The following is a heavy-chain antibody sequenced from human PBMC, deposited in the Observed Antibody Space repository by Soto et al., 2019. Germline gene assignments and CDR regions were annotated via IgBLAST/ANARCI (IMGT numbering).Heavy chain of an antibody. CDR3: ARDIEGRVGATRAGNWFDP. D-gene: IGHD1-26*01. V-gene: IGHV4-30-4*01. CDR1: GGSISSGDYY. CDR2: IYYSGST. J-gene: IGHJ5*02. Sequence: PSETLSLTCTVSGGSISSGDYYWSWIRQPPGKGLEWIGYIYYSGSTYYNPSLKSRVTISVDTSKNQFSLKLSSVTAADTAVYYWARDIEGRVGATRAGNWFDPWGQGTLVTVSS.